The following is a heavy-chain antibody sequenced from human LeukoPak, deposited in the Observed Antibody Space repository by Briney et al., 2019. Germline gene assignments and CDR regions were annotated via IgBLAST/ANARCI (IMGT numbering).Heavy chain of an antibody. CDR2: IIPIFGTA. D-gene: IGHD4-23*01. J-gene: IGHJ3*02. CDR3: ARGGIAYGGNSDDAFDI. V-gene: IGHV1-69*13. Sequence: SVKVSCKASGGTFSSYAISWVRQAPGQGLEWMGGIIPIFGTANYAQKFQGRVTITADESTSTAYMELSSLRSEDTAVYYCARGGIAYGGNSDDAFDIWGQGTMVTVSS. CDR1: GGTFSSYA.